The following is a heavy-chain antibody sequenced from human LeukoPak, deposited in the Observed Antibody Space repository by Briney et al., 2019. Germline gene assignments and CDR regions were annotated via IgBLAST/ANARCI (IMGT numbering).Heavy chain of an antibody. V-gene: IGHV1-2*02. CDR1: GYTFTGYY. CDR3: ARATMVRGAQAPPSGY. J-gene: IGHJ4*02. D-gene: IGHD3-10*01. CDR2: INPNSGGT. Sequence: ASVKVSCKASGYTFTGYYMHWVRQAPGQGLEWMGWINPNSGGTNYAQKFQGRVTMTRDTSISTAYMELSRLRSDDTAVYYCARATMVRGAQAPPSGYWGQGTLVTVSS.